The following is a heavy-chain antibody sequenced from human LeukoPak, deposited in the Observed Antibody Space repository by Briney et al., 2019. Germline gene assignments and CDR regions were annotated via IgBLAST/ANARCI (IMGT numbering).Heavy chain of an antibody. Sequence: GGSLRLSCVASGFTFSSYGMHWVRQAPGKGLEWVAVISYDGSNKYYADSVKGRFIISGDDSKNTVYLQMNSLRIEDTAVYYCAKDLGGSGDFWSGYYDYYYNGMDVWGQGTTVTVSS. CDR2: ISYDGSNK. CDR1: GFTFSSYG. V-gene: IGHV3-30*18. CDR3: AKDLGGSGDFWSGYYDYYYNGMDV. D-gene: IGHD3-3*01. J-gene: IGHJ6*02.